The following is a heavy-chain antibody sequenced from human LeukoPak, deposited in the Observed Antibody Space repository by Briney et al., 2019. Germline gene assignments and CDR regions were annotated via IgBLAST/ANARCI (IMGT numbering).Heavy chain of an antibody. D-gene: IGHD1-14*01. J-gene: IGHJ4*02. Sequence: SETLSLTCAVCGGSFSGYYWSWIRQPPGKGLEWIGETNHSGSTNYNPSLKSRVTISVDTSKNQFSLKLSSVTAADTAVYYCARGDNDRTFDYWGQGTLVTVSS. CDR1: GGSFSGYY. CDR2: TNHSGST. V-gene: IGHV4-34*01. CDR3: ARGDNDRTFDY.